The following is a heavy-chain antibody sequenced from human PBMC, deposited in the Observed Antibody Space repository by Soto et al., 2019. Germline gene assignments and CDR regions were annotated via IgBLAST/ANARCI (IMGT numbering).Heavy chain of an antibody. CDR2: ITYAGNNK. V-gene: IGHV3-30*18. J-gene: IGHJ4*02. D-gene: IGHD2-8*02. CDR1: GFTFSTYG. CDR3: AKSNCPAVSGGHEFGFFDY. Sequence: GGSLRLSCAASGFTFSTYGMHWVRQAPGKGLEWVAVITYAGNNKYYADSVKGRFTISRDNSKNTLYLQMNSLRAEDTAIYFWAKSNCPAVSGGHEFGFFDYLGQGALVTVST.